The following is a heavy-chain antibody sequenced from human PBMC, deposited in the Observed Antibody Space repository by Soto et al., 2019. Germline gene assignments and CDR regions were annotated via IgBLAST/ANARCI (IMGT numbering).Heavy chain of an antibody. J-gene: IGHJ4*02. CDR1: GFDFSDFH. CDR3: AANWNFGLNF. V-gene: IGHV3-11*03. Sequence: PGGSLRLSCVASGFDFSDFHISWVCQAPGKGLEWISYISSSLGHTDYAESVKGRFTISRDNAKSSVFLEMSDLRSDDTAVYYCAANWNFGLNFWGQGTLVTVSS. CDR2: ISSSLGHT. D-gene: IGHD1-7*01.